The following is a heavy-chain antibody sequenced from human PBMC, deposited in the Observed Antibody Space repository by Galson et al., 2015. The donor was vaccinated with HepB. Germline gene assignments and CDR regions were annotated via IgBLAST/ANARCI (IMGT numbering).Heavy chain of an antibody. Sequence: SETLSLTCAVYGGSFSGYYWSWIRQPPGKGLEWIGEINHSGSTNYNPSLKSRVTISVDTSKNQFSLKLSSVTAADTAVYYCATYGSDILTGYYSDYWGQGTLVTVSS. J-gene: IGHJ4*02. V-gene: IGHV4-34*01. CDR2: INHSGST. CDR1: GGSFSGYY. D-gene: IGHD3-9*01. CDR3: ATYGSDILTGYYSDY.